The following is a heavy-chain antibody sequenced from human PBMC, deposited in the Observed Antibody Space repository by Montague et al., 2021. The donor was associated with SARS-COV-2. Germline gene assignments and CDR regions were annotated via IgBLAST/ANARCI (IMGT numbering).Heavy chain of an antibody. D-gene: IGHD2-21*02. CDR3: ARMGVVTALDY. CDR1: GFSLSTSGMC. Sequence: PALVKPTQTLTLTCTFSGFSLSTSGMCVSWIRQPPGKALEWLARIDWDDDKYYSTSLKPRLTISKDTSKNQVVLTMTNMDPVDTATYYCARMGVVTALDYWGQGTLVTVSS. J-gene: IGHJ4*02. V-gene: IGHV2-70*11. CDR2: IDWDDDK.